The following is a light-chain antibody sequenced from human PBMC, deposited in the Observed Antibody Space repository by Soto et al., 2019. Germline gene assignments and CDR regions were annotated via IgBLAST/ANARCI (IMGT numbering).Light chain of an antibody. J-gene: IGLJ2*01. Sequence: QSVLTQPASVSGSPGQSITISCTGTSSDVGGYNYVSWYQQHPGKAPKLMIYDVSNRPSGVSNRFSGSKSGNTASLTIFGLQVEEGADYFCSLYKSRSPFVVFGGGPK. CDR1: SSDVGGYNY. CDR2: DVS. CDR3: SLYKSRSPFVV. V-gene: IGLV2-14*01.